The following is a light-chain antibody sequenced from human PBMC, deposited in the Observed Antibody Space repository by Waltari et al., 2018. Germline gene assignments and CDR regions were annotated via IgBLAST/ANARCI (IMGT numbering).Light chain of an antibody. J-gene: IGLJ7*01. Sequence: QSVLTQPPSVSAAPGQRVTISCSGGSSNIGTNYVSWYRQFPGTAPKLLIYEDSGRPSGIPGRLSGSKSGTSATLDITGLQAGDEADYCCGTWDSSLSGAVFGGGTHLTVL. CDR3: GTWDSSLSGAV. V-gene: IGLV1-51*02. CDR2: EDS. CDR1: SSNIGTNY.